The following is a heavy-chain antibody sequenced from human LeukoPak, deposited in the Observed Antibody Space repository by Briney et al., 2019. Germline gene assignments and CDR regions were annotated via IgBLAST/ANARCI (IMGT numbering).Heavy chain of an antibody. J-gene: IGHJ4*02. CDR1: GFTFSSYS. Sequence: PGGSLRLSCAASGFTFSSYSMNWVRQAPGKGLEWVSSISSSSSYIYYADSVKGRFTISRDNAKNSLYLQMNSLRAEDTAVYYCARDLPVLWFGETIGPFDYWGQGTLVTVSS. CDR2: ISSSSSYI. CDR3: ARDLPVLWFGETIGPFDY. D-gene: IGHD3-10*01. V-gene: IGHV3-21*01.